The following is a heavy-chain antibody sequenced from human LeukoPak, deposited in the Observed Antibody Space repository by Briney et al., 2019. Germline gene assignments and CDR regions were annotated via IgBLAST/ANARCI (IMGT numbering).Heavy chain of an antibody. CDR1: GFTFSSYG. CDR2: IWYDGTDK. CDR3: ARGESGWYYYYYGMDV. V-gene: IGHV3-33*01. J-gene: IGHJ6*02. Sequence: GGSLSLSCAASGFTFSSYGMHWVRQAPGKGLEWGAVIWYDGTDKYYADSVKGRFTISRDNSKNTLYLQMNSLRAEDTAVYYCARGESGWYYYYYGMDVWGQGTTVTVSS. D-gene: IGHD6-19*01.